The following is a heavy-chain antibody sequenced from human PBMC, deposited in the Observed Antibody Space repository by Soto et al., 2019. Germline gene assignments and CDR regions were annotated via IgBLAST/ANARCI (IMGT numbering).Heavy chain of an antibody. CDR2: ISAYNGNT. V-gene: IGHV1-18*01. CDR3: ARAYDFWSGYYTEDV. J-gene: IGHJ6*04. Sequence: ASVKVSCKASGYTFTSYGISWVRQAPGQGLEWMGWISAYNGNTNYAQKLQGRVTMTTDTSTSTAYMELRSLRSDDTAVYYCARAYDFWSGYYTEDVWGKGTTVTVSS. CDR1: GYTFTSYG. D-gene: IGHD3-3*01.